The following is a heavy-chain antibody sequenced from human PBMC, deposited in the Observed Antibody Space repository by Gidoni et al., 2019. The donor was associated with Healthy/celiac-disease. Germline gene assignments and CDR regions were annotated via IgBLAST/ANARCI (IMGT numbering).Heavy chain of an antibody. J-gene: IGHJ6*02. CDR3: ATGTYDFWSGFHGMDV. V-gene: IGHV1-24*01. CDR2: FDPEDGET. CDR1: VYTLTALS. D-gene: IGHD3-3*01. Sequence: QLQLVQSGAEVKKPGASLPVSSMVSVYTLTALSMHCGRQAPGKGLEWMGGFDPEDGETIYAQKFQGRVTMTEDTSTDTAYMELSSLRSEDTAVYYCATGTYDFWSGFHGMDVWGQGTTVTVSS.